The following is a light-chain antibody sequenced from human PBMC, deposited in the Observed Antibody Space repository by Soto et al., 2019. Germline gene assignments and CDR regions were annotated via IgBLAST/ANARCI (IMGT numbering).Light chain of an antibody. CDR3: QRYGGSPLYT. J-gene: IGKJ2*01. CDR1: QSVSSSY. Sequence: EIVLTQSPGTLSLSPGERATLSCRASQSVSSSYLGWYQQKPGQAPRLLIYGASSRATGIPDRFSGSGSGTDFTITISRLEPEDFAVYYCQRYGGSPLYTFGQGTKLEIK. CDR2: GAS. V-gene: IGKV3-20*01.